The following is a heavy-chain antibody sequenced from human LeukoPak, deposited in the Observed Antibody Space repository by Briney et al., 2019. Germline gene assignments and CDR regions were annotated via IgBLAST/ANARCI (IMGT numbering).Heavy chain of an antibody. CDR2: FFNSGRT. J-gene: IGHJ5*02. Sequence: SETLSLTSAVSGVSISVSNSWSWVPKPPGRGREGIGEFFNSGRTNYNPSLKSPVTISVAQSQNPFSLELSSVSAADRAVYCCGRDCSGGSCYPYNWFDPWGQGTLVTVSS. CDR1: GVSISVSNS. V-gene: IGHV4-4*01. CDR3: GRDCSGGSCYPYNWFDP. D-gene: IGHD2-15*01.